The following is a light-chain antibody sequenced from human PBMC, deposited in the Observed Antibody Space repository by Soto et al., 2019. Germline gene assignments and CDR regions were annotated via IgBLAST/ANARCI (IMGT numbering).Light chain of an antibody. CDR1: QSVSSY. CDR3: QQYGGSLRT. Sequence: IVFTQSASTLSLSPGERATLSCRASQSVSSYLAWYQQKPGQAPRLLIYDASNRATGIPARFSGSGSGTDFTLTISSLEPEDFAVYYCQQYGGSLRTFGQGTKVDIK. J-gene: IGKJ1*01. V-gene: IGKV3-11*01. CDR2: DAS.